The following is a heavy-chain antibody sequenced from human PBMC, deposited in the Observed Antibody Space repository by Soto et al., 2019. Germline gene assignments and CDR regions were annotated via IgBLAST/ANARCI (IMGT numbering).Heavy chain of an antibody. CDR2: MSPNSGNT. D-gene: IGHD3-16*01. Sequence: ASVKVSCKASGYTFTSYDINWVRQATGQGLEWMGWMSPNSGNTGSAQKFQGRVTTTRNTSISTAYMELSSLRSEDTAVYYCARDFWGSQPDDAFDIWGQGTMVTVSS. V-gene: IGHV1-8*01. CDR1: GYTFTSYD. J-gene: IGHJ3*02. CDR3: ARDFWGSQPDDAFDI.